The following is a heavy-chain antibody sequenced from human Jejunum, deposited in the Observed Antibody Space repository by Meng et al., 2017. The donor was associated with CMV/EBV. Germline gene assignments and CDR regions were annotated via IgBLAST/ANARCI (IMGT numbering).Heavy chain of an antibody. V-gene: IGHV3-21*01. CDR1: GFAFNTRN. D-gene: IGHD3-16*01. CDR3: ARGGGNTRFDY. J-gene: IGHJ4*02. Sequence: AASGFAFNTRNINWVRQAPGKGLDWVSFISFTTNYIYYADSVKGRFTISRDNAKNSVYLQMDSLRAEDTAVYYCARGGGNTRFDYWGQGTVVTVSS. CDR2: ISFTTNYI.